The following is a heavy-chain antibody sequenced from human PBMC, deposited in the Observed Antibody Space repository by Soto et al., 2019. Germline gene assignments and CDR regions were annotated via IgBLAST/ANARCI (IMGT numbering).Heavy chain of an antibody. J-gene: IGHJ5*02. V-gene: IGHV1-69*12. CDR2: IIPIFGTA. D-gene: IGHD1-26*01. CDR3: ARETSIGGGLANWFDP. CDR1: GGTFSSYA. Sequence: QVQLVQSGAEVKKPGSSVKVSCKASGGTFSSYAISWVRQAPGQGLEWMGGIIPIFGTANYAQKFQGRVTIPADESTSTAAMELSSLRSEDTAVYYCARETSIGGGLANWFDPWGQGTLVTVSS.